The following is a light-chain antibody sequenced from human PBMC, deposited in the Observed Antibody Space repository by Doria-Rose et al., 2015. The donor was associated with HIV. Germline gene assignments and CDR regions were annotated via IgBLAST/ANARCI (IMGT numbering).Light chain of an antibody. J-gene: IGKJ1*01. Sequence: LSLSQGERATLSCRASQSFSSTYLAWYQQKPGQAPSLLIYDGSTRATGIPDRFSASGSGTDFTLTINRLEPEDFALYYCHQYGTSWTFGQGTKVEI. CDR1: QSFSSTY. CDR3: HQYGTSWT. CDR2: DGS. V-gene: IGKV3-20*01.